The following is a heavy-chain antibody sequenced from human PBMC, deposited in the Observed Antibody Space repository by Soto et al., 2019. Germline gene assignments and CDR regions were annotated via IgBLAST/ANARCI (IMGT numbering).Heavy chain of an antibody. CDR2: INPNSGGT. Sequence: ASVKVSCKASGYTFTGYYMHWVRQAPGQGLEWMGWINPNSGGTNYAQKFQGRVTMTRDTSISTAYMELSRLRSDDTAVYYCARDLEAYCGGDCDAFDIWGRGSIVTVS. J-gene: IGHJ3*02. V-gene: IGHV1-2*02. D-gene: IGHD2-21*02. CDR3: ARDLEAYCGGDCDAFDI. CDR1: GYTFTGYY.